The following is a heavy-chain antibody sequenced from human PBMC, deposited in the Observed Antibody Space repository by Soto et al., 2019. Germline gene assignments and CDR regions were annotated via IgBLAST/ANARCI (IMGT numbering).Heavy chain of an antibody. V-gene: IGHV3-53*02. CDR3: ARGVSTTRGLFDY. D-gene: IGHD1-1*01. Sequence: EVQLVETGGGLIQPGGSLRLSCATSGFSVSTTYMTWVRQAPGKGLEWVSVLYSDGITYYSDSVKGRFFISRDNSGNTLYLQMNSLSAEDTALYYCARGVSTTRGLFDYWGQGTLVTVSS. CDR2: LYSDGIT. CDR1: GFSVSTTY. J-gene: IGHJ4*02.